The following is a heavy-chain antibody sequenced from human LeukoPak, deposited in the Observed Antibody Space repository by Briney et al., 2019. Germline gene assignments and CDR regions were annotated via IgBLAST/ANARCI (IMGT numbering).Heavy chain of an antibody. V-gene: IGHV1-18*01. Sequence: ASVKVSCKASGYTFTSYGISWVRQASGQGLEWMGWISAYNGNTNYAQKLQGRVTMTTDTSTSTAYMELRSLRSDDTAVYYCARRAPDSSATVENDYWGQGTLVTVSS. CDR3: ARRAPDSSATVENDY. D-gene: IGHD3-22*01. J-gene: IGHJ4*02. CDR2: ISAYNGNT. CDR1: GYTFTSYG.